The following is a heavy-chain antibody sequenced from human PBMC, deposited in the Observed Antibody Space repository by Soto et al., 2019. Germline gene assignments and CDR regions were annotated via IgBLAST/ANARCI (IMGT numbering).Heavy chain of an antibody. CDR3: ARKNWNYVHPLPYYYYGMDV. D-gene: IGHD1-7*01. CDR1: GGTFSSYA. CDR2: IIPMFGTT. V-gene: IGHV1-69*12. J-gene: IGHJ6*02. Sequence: QVQLVQSGAEVKKPGSSVKVSYKASGGTFSSYAISWVRQAPGQGLEWMGGIIPMFGTTNYAQKFQGRVTITADESTSTAYMELSSLRSEDTAVYYCARKNWNYVHPLPYYYYGMDVWGQGTTVTVSS.